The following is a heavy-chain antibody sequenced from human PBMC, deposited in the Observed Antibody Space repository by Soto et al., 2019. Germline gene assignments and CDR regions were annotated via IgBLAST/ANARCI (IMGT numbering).Heavy chain of an antibody. CDR1: DDSSSNYK. D-gene: IGHD3-10*01. CDR3: VRQGFGRLHGLVDV. CDR2: IDSNGGT. Sequence: QVQLQESGPGPVKPSETLSLTCTVSDDSSSNYKWSWIRQPPRRRLEWIGYIDSNGGTSYNPSLQSRVTISIDTSTKQFFLKLSSVTAADTAVYYCVRQGFGRLHGLVDVWGQGTTVTVSS. V-gene: IGHV4-59*08. J-gene: IGHJ6*02.